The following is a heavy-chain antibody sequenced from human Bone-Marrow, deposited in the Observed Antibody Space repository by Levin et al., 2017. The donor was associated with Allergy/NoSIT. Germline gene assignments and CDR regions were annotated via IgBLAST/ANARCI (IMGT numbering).Heavy chain of an antibody. J-gene: IGHJ6*03. D-gene: IGHD6-6*01. CDR2: MYYNGST. Sequence: SETLSLICIVSGGSISRNSWSWIRQAPGKGLEWIAFMYYNGSTNYNPSLKSRVAISGDSSKNQISLKLTSMTAADTAIYYCAGGIAARPFQGDYYYYYMDVWGKGTSVTVAS. V-gene: IGHV4-59*01. CDR1: GGSISRNS. CDR3: AGGIAARPFQGDYYYYYMDV.